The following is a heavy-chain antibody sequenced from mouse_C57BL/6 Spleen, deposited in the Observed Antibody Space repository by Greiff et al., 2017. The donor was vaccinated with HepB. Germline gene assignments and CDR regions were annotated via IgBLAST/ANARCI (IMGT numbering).Heavy chain of an antibody. J-gene: IGHJ2*01. Sequence: VQLQQPGAELVRPGSSVKLSCKASGYTFTSYWMHWVKQRPIQGLEWIGNIDPSDSETHYNQKFKDKATLTVDKSSSTAYMQLSSLTSEDSAVYYCAREDYGSSYRGSDYWGQGTTLTVSS. CDR2: IDPSDSET. V-gene: IGHV1-52*01. CDR1: GYTFTSYW. CDR3: AREDYGSSYRGSDY. D-gene: IGHD1-1*01.